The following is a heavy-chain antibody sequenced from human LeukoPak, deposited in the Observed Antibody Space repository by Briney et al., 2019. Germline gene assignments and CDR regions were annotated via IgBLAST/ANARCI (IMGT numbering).Heavy chain of an antibody. D-gene: IGHD5-18*01. Sequence: SETLSLTCAVYGGSFSGYYWSWIRQPPGKGLEWIGEINHSRSTNYNPSLKSRVTISVDTSKNQFSLKLSSVTAADTAVYYCARISSYGYLGFDYWGQGTLVTVSS. CDR3: ARISSYGYLGFDY. J-gene: IGHJ4*02. CDR2: INHSRST. V-gene: IGHV4-34*01. CDR1: GGSFSGYY.